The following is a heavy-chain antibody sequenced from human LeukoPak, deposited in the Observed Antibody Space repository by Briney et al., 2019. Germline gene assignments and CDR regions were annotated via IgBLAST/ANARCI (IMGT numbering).Heavy chain of an antibody. Sequence: GGSLRLSCAASGFTFSSYSMNWVRQAPGKGLELVSYVSSSSSTTYYADSVKGRFTISRDNSKNTLYLQMNSLRAEDTAVYYCAKNYGDYDPDAFDIWGQGTMVTVSS. CDR3: AKNYGDYDPDAFDI. CDR2: VSSSSSTT. D-gene: IGHD4-17*01. CDR1: GFTFSSYS. J-gene: IGHJ3*02. V-gene: IGHV3-48*01.